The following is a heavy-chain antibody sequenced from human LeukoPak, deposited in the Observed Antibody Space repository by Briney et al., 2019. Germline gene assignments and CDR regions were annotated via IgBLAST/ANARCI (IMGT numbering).Heavy chain of an antibody. CDR3: AKSDSSGYYLRRFDY. CDR2: ISGSGGST. CDR1: GSTLSSYA. J-gene: IGHJ4*02. V-gene: IGHV3-23*01. Sequence: PGGSLRLSCAASGSTLSSYAMSWVRQAPGKGLEWVSAISGSGGSTYYADSVKGRFTISRDNSKNTLYLQMNSLRAEDTAVYYCAKSDSSGYYLRRFDYWGQGTLVTVSS. D-gene: IGHD3-22*01.